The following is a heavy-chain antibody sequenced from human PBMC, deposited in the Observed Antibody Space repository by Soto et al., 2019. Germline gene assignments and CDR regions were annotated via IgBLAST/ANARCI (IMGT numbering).Heavy chain of an antibody. CDR1: GFTFSSYG. J-gene: IGHJ6*03. Sequence: QVQLVESGGGVVQPGRSLRLSCAASGFTFSSYGMHWVRQAPGKGLEWVAGIWYDGSNKYYADSVKGRFTISRDNSKNTLYMQMNSLRAEDTAVYYCARAPEGYYYYMDVWGKGTTVTVSS. V-gene: IGHV3-33*01. CDR2: IWYDGSNK. CDR3: ARAPEGYYYYMDV.